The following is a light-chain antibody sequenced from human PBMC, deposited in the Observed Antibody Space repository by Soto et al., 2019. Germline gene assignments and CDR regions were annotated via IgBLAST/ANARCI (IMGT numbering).Light chain of an antibody. CDR3: QQYNSYSPT. CDR2: AAS. J-gene: IGKJ1*01. CDR1: QGISSY. V-gene: IGKV1-9*01. Sequence: DIQLTQSPSFLSASVGDRVTITCRASQGISSYLAWYQQTPGKAPKLLIYAASTLQGGVPSRFSGSGSGTEFTLTISSLQPEDFATYYCQQYNSYSPTFGQGTKVEIK.